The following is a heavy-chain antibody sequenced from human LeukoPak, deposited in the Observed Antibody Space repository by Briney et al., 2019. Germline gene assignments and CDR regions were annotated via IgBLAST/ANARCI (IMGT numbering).Heavy chain of an antibody. CDR2: ISYDGSNK. Sequence: GGSLRLSCAASGFTFSSYAMHWVRQAPGKGLEWVAVISYDGSNKYYADSVKGRFTISRDNSKNTLYLQMNSLRAEDTAVYYCASVNTHYYGSGSFPHWGQGTLVTVSS. V-gene: IGHV3-30-3*01. J-gene: IGHJ4*02. CDR1: GFTFSSYA. D-gene: IGHD3-10*01. CDR3: ASVNTHYYGSGSFPH.